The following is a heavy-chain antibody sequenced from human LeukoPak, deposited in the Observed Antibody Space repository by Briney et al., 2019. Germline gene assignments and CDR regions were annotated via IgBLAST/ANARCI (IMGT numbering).Heavy chain of an antibody. V-gene: IGHV3-30*18. D-gene: IGHD3-22*01. CDR2: ISYDGSNK. J-gene: IGHJ4*02. CDR1: GFTFSSYG. CDR3: AKGNGYYYDSSGYPSFDY. Sequence: PGGSLRLSCAASGFTFSSYGMHWVRQAPGKGLEWVAVISYDGSNKYYADSVKGRFTISRDNSKNTLYLQMNSLRAEDTAVYYCAKGNGYYYDSSGYPSFDYWGQGTLVTVSS.